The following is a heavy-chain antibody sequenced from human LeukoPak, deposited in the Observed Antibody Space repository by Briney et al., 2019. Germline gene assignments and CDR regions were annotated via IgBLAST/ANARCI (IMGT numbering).Heavy chain of an antibody. J-gene: IGHJ4*02. V-gene: IGHV3-11*06. CDR1: GFTFSDYY. D-gene: IGHD4-17*01. CDR3: ARVPTVRDYYFDY. Sequence: PGGSLRLSCAASGFTFSDYYMSWIRQAPGKGLEWVSYISSSSSYTNYADSVKGRFTISRDNAKNSLYLQMNSLRAEDTAVYYCARVPTVRDYYFDYWGQGTLVTVSS. CDR2: ISSSSSYT.